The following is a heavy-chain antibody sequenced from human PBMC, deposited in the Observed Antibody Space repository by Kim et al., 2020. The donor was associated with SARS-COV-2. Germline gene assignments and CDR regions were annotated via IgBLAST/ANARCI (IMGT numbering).Heavy chain of an antibody. V-gene: IGHV3-64D*09. CDR3: VNLGIGWLEVPSDAFDI. D-gene: IGHD6-19*01. J-gene: IGHJ3*02. Sequence: VKGRFTISRDNSKNTLYLQMSSLRAEDTAVYYCVNLGIGWLEVPSDAFDIWGQGTMVTVSS.